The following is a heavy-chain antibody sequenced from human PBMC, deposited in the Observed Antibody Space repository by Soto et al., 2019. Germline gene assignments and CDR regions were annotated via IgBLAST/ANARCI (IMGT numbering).Heavy chain of an antibody. J-gene: IGHJ6*02. D-gene: IGHD5-18*01. V-gene: IGHV1-18*01. Sequence: ASVKVSCKASGYTFTSYGISWVRQAPGQGLEWMGWISAYNGNTNYAQKLQGRVTMTTDTSTSTAYMELRSLRSDDTAVYYCARLNSLSTYYYYGMDVWGQGTTVTVSS. CDR1: GYTFTSYG. CDR3: ARLNSLSTYYYYGMDV. CDR2: ISAYNGNT.